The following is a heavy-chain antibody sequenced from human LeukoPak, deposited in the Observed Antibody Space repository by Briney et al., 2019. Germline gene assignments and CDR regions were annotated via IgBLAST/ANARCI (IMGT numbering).Heavy chain of an antibody. CDR1: GFNFGIYG. J-gene: IGHJ3*02. CDR2: ISGSGGST. D-gene: IGHD7-27*01. CDR3: AAGAIRRAFDI. V-gene: IGHV3-23*01. Sequence: GGSLRLSCTASGFNFGIYGMHWVRQAPGKGLEWVSAISGSGGSTYYADSVKGRFTISRDNSKNTLYLQMNSLRAEDTAVYYCAAGAIRRAFDIWGQGTMVTVSS.